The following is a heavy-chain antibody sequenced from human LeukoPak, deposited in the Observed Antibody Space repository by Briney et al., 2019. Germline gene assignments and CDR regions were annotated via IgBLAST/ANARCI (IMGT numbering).Heavy chain of an antibody. J-gene: IGHJ4*02. CDR1: GFTFSSYW. D-gene: IGHD3-22*01. Sequence: PGGSLRLSCAASGFTFSSYWMSWVRQAPGKGLEWVANIKQDGSEKYYVDSVKGRFTISRDNAKNSLYLQMNSLRAEDTAVYYCAKDPGYYDSSGYSEYYFDYWGQGTLVTVSS. CDR3: AKDPGYYDSSGYSEYYFDY. CDR2: IKQDGSEK. V-gene: IGHV3-7*03.